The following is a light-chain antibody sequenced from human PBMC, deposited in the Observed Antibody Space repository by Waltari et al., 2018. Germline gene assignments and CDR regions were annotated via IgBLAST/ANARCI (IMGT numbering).Light chain of an antibody. V-gene: IGLV2-14*03. CDR1: SRDIGGYNY. J-gene: IGLJ3*02. CDR2: DVT. Sequence: HSALTHPASVSGSPGQSITISSSGTSRDIGGYNYVSWYQQHPGKAPKLLIYDVTNRPSGVSNRFSGSKSGNTASLTISGLQAEDEAVYFCISYTSGTTDWVFGGGTKLTVL. CDR3: ISYTSGTTDWV.